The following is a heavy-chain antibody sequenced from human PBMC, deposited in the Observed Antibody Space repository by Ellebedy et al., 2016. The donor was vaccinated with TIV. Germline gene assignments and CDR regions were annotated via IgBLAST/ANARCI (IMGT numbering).Heavy chain of an antibody. CDR2: ISGSGGTT. Sequence: PGGSLRLSCVASGFTFRSYDMTWVRQAPGKGLEWVSGISGSGGTTYPADSVKGRFTISRDNSKKTLYLQMNSLRVEDTAVYYCAKDLRGPFDYWGQGTLVTVSS. CDR1: GFTFRSYD. CDR3: AKDLRGPFDY. J-gene: IGHJ4*02. V-gene: IGHV3-23*01.